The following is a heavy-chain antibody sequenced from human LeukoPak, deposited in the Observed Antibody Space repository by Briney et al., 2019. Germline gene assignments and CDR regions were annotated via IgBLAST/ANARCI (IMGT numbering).Heavy chain of an antibody. CDR1: GFPFSRFD. Sequence: GGSLRLSCAASGFPFSRFDMSWVRQAPGKGLEWVAGIRGSGVNKYYADSVKGRFTISRDNSKNTVYLQMNSLRADDTAVYYCAKAGAYYDILTGYYPPLYDYYGMDVWGQGTTVTVSS. D-gene: IGHD3-9*01. CDR2: IRGSGVNK. J-gene: IGHJ6*02. CDR3: AKAGAYYDILTGYYPPLYDYYGMDV. V-gene: IGHV3-23*01.